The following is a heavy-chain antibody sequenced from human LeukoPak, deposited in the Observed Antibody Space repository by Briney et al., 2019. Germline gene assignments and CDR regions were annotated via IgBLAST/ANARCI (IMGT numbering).Heavy chain of an antibody. CDR3: ARGGWLPDY. V-gene: IGHV3-7*01. D-gene: IGHD3-22*01. J-gene: IGHJ4*02. Sequence: TGGSLRLSCAASGFTFSRYWMSWVRQAPGKGLEWVANIKQDGSEKYYVDSVKGRFTISRDNAKNSLYLQMNSLRAGDTPVYYCARGGWLPDYWGQGTLVTVSS. CDR1: GFTFSRYW. CDR2: IKQDGSEK.